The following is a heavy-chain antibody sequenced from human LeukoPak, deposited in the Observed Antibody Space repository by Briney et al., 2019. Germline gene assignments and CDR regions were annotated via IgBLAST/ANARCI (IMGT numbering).Heavy chain of an antibody. CDR1: GFTFSSYG. CDR3: ARADSSGYFDY. D-gene: IGHD3-22*01. J-gene: IGHJ4*02. CDR2: ISSSSSTI. V-gene: IGHV3-48*01. Sequence: GGSLRLSCAASGFTFSSYGMNWVRQAPGKGLEWVSYISSSSSTIYYADSVKGRFTISRDNAKNSLYLQMNSLRAEDTAVYYCARADSSGYFDYWGQGTLVTVCS.